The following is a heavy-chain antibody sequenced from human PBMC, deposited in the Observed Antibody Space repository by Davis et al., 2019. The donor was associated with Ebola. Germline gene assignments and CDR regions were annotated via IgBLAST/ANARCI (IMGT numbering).Heavy chain of an antibody. CDR3: AKVHPPTTVTTGWFDP. V-gene: IGHV3-23*01. D-gene: IGHD4-17*01. J-gene: IGHJ5*02. CDR2: ISVRSIT. Sequence: GESLKISCAASGFIFSSYAMSWVRQAPGKGLEWVSSISVRSITYHADSVKGRFTISRDNPKNTLYLQMNSLRVEDTAVYYCAKVHPPTTVTTGWFDPWGQGTLVTVSS. CDR1: GFIFSSYA.